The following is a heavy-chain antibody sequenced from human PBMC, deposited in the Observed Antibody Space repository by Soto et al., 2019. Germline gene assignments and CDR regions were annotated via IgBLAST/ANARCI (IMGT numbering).Heavy chain of an antibody. Sequence: PSETLSLTCTVSGGSINNYYWSWIRQPPGKGLEWIGYIYDSGSTNYNPSLRGRVTISLDKSKNQLSLSLSSVTAADTTVYYCARDHSYDSGGSWGFDNWGPGTLVTVSS. CDR1: GGSINNYY. V-gene: IGHV4-59*12. CDR3: ARDHSYDSGGSWGFDN. J-gene: IGHJ4*02. D-gene: IGHD3-22*01. CDR2: IYDSGST.